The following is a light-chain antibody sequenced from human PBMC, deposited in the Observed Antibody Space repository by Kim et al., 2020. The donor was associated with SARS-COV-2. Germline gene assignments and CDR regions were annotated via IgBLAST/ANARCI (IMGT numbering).Light chain of an antibody. CDR2: NKD. V-gene: IGLV3-19*01. Sequence: ALGQTVRITRQGNSLRNYHASWYQQRPGQAPVLVIYNKDNRPSGIPDRFSGSSSVDTASLTITGARAEDEADYYCNSRDTSGNLWVFGGGTKLTVL. CDR1: SLRNYH. CDR3: NSRDTSGNLWV. J-gene: IGLJ3*02.